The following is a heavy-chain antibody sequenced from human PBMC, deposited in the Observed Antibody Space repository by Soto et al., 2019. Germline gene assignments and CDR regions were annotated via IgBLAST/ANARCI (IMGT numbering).Heavy chain of an antibody. V-gene: IGHV1-8*01. CDR1: GYTFTSYD. D-gene: IGHD3-3*01. J-gene: IGHJ6*03. CDR2: MNPNSGNT. CDR3: ARGGYDFWSGYYYYYYYMDV. Sequence: ASVKVSCKASGYTFTSYDINWVRQATGQGLEWMGWMNPNSGNTGYAQKFQGRVTMTRNTSISTAYMELSSLRSEDTAVYYCARGGYDFWSGYYYYYYYMDVWGKGTTVTVSS.